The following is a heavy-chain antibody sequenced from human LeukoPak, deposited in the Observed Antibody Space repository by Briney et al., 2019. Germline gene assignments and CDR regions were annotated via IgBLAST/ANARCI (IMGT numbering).Heavy chain of an antibody. CDR2: ISYDGSNK. D-gene: IGHD3-22*01. J-gene: IGHJ4*02. V-gene: IGHV3-30*04. CDR1: GFTFSSYA. CDR3: ARGYYYDSSGYTASRH. Sequence: GGSLRLSCAAPGFTFSSYAMHWVRQAPGKGLEWVAVISYDGSNKYYADSVKGRFTISRDNSKNTLYLQMNSLRAEDTAVYYCARGYYYDSSGYTASRHWGQGTLVTVSS.